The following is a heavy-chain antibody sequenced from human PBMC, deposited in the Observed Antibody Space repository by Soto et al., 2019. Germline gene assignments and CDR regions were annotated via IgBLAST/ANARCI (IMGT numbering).Heavy chain of an antibody. J-gene: IGHJ4*02. CDR2: IYYSGST. D-gene: IGHD3-9*01. Sequence: PSETLSLTCSVSGGSISSGDYYWNWIRQPPGKGLEWIGHIYYSGSTYYNSSLKSRVTNSLDTSKNKLSLKLSSVTAADTAVFYCARHGLRYFDWLLFFDYWGQGTLVTVS. CDR1: GGSISSGDYY. V-gene: IGHV4-30-4*01. CDR3: ARHGLRYFDWLLFFDY.